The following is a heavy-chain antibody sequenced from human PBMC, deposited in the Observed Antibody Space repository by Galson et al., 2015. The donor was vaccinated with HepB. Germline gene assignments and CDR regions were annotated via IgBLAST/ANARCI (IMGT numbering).Heavy chain of an antibody. V-gene: IGHV3-33*01. D-gene: IGHD3-10*01. J-gene: IGHJ6*02. CDR1: GFTFSSYG. CDR3: ARDFCYGSGSYYCNLSVTPNYYYYYGMDV. CDR2: IWYDGSNK. Sequence: SLRLSCAASGFTFSSYGMHWVRQAPGKGLEWVAVIWYDGSNKYYADSVKGRFTISRDNSKNTLYLQMNSLRAEDTAVYYCARDFCYGSGSYYCNLSVTPNYYYYYGMDVWGQGTTVTVSS.